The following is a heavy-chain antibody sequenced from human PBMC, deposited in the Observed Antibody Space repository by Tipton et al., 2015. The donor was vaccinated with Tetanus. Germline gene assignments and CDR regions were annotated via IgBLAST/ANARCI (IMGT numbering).Heavy chain of an antibody. Sequence: TLSLTCTVSGGSVRSGSYSWNWIRQPPGKGLEWLAYVSYSGRTNSNYSLKSRITVSQDTSKNQFSLRLTSVTAADTAVYYCARGLRDDFLGSRIYFDSWGPGTLVTVSS. CDR1: GGSVRSGSYS. D-gene: IGHD5-24*01. J-gene: IGHJ4*02. CDR2: VSYSGRT. V-gene: IGHV4-61*01. CDR3: ARGLRDDFLGSRIYFDS.